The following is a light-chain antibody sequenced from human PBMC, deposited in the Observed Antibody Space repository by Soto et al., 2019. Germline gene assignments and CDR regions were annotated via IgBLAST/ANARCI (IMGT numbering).Light chain of an antibody. V-gene: IGLV3-21*02. CDR3: QVWDDTSDHVV. Sequence: SYELTQPPSVSVAPGQTARITCGGNNIGSRSVHWYQQKPGQAPVLVVYDDSDRPSGIPERFSGSNSANTATLTISRVEAGDGADFYCQVWDDTSDHVVFGGGTKVTVL. CDR1: NIGSRS. CDR2: DDS. J-gene: IGLJ2*01.